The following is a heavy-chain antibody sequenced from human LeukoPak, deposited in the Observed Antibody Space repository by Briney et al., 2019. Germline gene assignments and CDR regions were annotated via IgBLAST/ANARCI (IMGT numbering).Heavy chain of an antibody. V-gene: IGHV3-11*01. Sequence: YPGGSLRLSCTASGFPFSDSFMGWMRQSPGKGLEFIAYISSRSTTIYYADSVKGRFTISRDNAKNSVYLQMDSLRVDDTAVFFCAKDHCGSCSGDDYFDYWGQGTLVTVSS. J-gene: IGHJ4*02. D-gene: IGHD2-15*01. CDR2: ISSRSTTI. CDR3: AKDHCGSCSGDDYFDY. CDR1: GFPFSDSF.